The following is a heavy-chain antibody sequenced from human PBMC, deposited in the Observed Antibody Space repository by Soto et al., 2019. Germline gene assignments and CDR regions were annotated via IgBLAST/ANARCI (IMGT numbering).Heavy chain of an antibody. CDR3: ARDQNGSGNYYMRYFDY. J-gene: IGHJ4*02. Sequence: SETLSLTCAVYGGSFSGYYWSWIRQPPGKGLEWIGEINHSGSTNYNPSLESRVTISVDKSKNQFSLNLSSVTAADTAVYYCARDQNGSGNYYMRYFDYWGQGTLVTVS. CDR2: INHSGST. D-gene: IGHD3-10*01. CDR1: GGSFSGYY. V-gene: IGHV4-34*01.